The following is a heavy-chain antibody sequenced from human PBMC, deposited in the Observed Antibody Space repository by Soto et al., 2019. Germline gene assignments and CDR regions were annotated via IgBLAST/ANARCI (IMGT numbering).Heavy chain of an antibody. D-gene: IGHD4-4*01. CDR2: INHSGST. CDR1: GGSFSGYY. Sequence: SETLSLTCAVYGGSFSGYYWSWIRQPPGKGLEWIGEINHSGSTNYNPSLKSRVTISVDTSKNQFSLKLSSVTAVDTAVYYCARVDYNHYYYYYYMDVWGKGTTVTVSS. J-gene: IGHJ6*03. V-gene: IGHV4-34*01. CDR3: ARVDYNHYYYYYYMDV.